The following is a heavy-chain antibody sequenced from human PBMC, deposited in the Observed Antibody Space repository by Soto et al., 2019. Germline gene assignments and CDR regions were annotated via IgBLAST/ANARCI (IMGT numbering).Heavy chain of an antibody. Sequence: PGGSLRLFCAASGFSFSSYAMSWVRQAPGKGLEWVSAISSSSSTIYYADSVKGRFTISRDNAENSLYLQMNSLRDEDTAVYYCARFLSPGADYWGQGTLVTVSS. CDR2: ISSSSSTI. V-gene: IGHV3-48*02. J-gene: IGHJ4*02. CDR1: GFSFSSYA. CDR3: ARFLSPGADY. D-gene: IGHD1-1*01.